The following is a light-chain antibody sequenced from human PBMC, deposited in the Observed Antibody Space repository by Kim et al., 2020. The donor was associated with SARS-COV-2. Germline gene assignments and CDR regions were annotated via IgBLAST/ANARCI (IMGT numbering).Light chain of an antibody. CDR1: SSNIGNNF. CDR3: ASWDDSLSGFVV. V-gene: IGLV1-47*01. Sequence: QRVTISCSGSSSNIGNNFVYWYQQIPGTAPKVLIYKNHRRPSGDPDRFSGSKSGTSASLAISGLRSEDEGDYYCASWDDSLSGFVVFGGGTQLTVL. J-gene: IGLJ2*01. CDR2: KNH.